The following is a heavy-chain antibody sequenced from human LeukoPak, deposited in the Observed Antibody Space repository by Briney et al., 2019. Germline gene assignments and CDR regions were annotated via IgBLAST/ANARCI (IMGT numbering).Heavy chain of an antibody. CDR3: ARGPHMTTVTAPFDY. V-gene: IGHV4-34*01. Sequence: SETLSLTCAVYGGSFSGYYWSWIRQPPGKGLEWIGEINHSGSTNYNPSLKSRVTISVDTSKNQFSLKLSSVTAADTAVNYCARGPHMTTVTAPFDYWGQVTLVTVAT. D-gene: IGHD4-17*01. J-gene: IGHJ4*02. CDR2: INHSGST. CDR1: GGSFSGYY.